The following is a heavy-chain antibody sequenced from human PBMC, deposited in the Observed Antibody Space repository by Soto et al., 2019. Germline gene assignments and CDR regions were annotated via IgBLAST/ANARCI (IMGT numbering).Heavy chain of an antibody. Sequence: EVQLVESGGGLVQPGGSLKLSCAASGFTVSGSAVHWVRQASGKGLEWVGRIRSKTNSYATAYAASVKGRFTISRDDSKNTAYLQMNSLKPEDRAVYYCTSHLGGLSFPRAFDIWGQGTMVTVSS. V-gene: IGHV3-73*01. CDR3: TSHLGGLSFPRAFDI. CDR1: GFTVSGSA. CDR2: IRSKTNSYAT. D-gene: IGHD3-16*02. J-gene: IGHJ3*02.